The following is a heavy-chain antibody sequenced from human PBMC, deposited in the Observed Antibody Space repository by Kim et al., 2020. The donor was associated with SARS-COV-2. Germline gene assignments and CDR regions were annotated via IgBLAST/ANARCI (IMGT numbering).Heavy chain of an antibody. CDR1: GGSFSGYY. D-gene: IGHD2-2*01. J-gene: IGHJ5*02. CDR2: INHSGST. CDR3: ARGPKPGGYCSSTSCNWFDP. V-gene: IGHV4-34*01. Sequence: SETLSLTCAVYGGSFSGYYWSWIRQPPGKGLEWIGEINHSGSTNYNPSLKSRVTISVDTSKNQFSLKLSSVTAADTAVYYCARGPKPGGYCSSTSCNWFDPWGQGTLVTVSS.